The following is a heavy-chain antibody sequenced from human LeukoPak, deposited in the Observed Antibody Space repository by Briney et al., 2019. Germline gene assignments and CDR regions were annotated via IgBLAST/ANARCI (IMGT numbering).Heavy chain of an antibody. V-gene: IGHV3-21*01. CDR2: VSSWSSYI. CDR3: ARDPSLAARPYYYLDL. J-gene: IGHJ2*01. CDR1: GFSFSSYT. D-gene: IGHD6-6*01. Sequence: GGSLRLSCAASGFSFSSYTMNWVRQAPGKGLEWVSSVSSWSSYIYYADAVKGRFTISRDNAKNSLYLQMNNLRAEDAAVYYCARDPSLAARPYYYLDLWGRGTLVTVSS.